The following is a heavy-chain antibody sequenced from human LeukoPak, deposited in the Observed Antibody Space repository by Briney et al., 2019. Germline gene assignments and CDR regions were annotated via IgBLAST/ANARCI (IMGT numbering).Heavy chain of an antibody. Sequence: ASVKVSCKASGYTFTSYYMHWVRQAPGQGLEWMGIINPSGGSTSYAQKFQGRVTMTRDTSTSTVYMELSSLRSEDTAVYYCARGRGGDCYSVVFDYWGQGTLVTVSS. V-gene: IGHV1-46*01. CDR3: ARGRGGDCYSVVFDY. D-gene: IGHD2-21*02. J-gene: IGHJ4*02. CDR2: INPSGGST. CDR1: GYTFTSYY.